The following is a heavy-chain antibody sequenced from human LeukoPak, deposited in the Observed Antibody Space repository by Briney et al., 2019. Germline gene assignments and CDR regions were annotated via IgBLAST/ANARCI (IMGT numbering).Heavy chain of an antibody. CDR1: GGSISSYY. CDR3: ARVTSHDYGDSYWYFDL. CDR2: IYYSGST. D-gene: IGHD4-17*01. V-gene: IGHV4-59*01. J-gene: IGHJ2*01. Sequence: SETLSLTCTVSGGSISSYYWSWIRQPPGKGLEWIGYIYYSGSTNYNPSLKSRVTISVDTSKNQFSLKLSSVTAADTAVYYCARVTSHDYGDSYWYFDLWGRGTLVTVSS.